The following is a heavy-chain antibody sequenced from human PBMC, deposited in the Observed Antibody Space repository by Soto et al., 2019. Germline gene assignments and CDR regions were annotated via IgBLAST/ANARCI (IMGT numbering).Heavy chain of an antibody. CDR2: IKSKTDGGTT. CDR3: TTDLWFGELILGRDYYYYGMDV. Sequence: GGSLRLSCAASGFTFSNAWMNWVRQAPGKGLEWVGRIKSKTDGGTTDYAAPVKGRFTISRDDSKNTLYMQMNSLKTEDTAVYYCTTDLWFGELILGRDYYYYGMDVWGQGTTVTVSS. CDR1: GFTFSNAW. D-gene: IGHD3-10*01. V-gene: IGHV3-15*07. J-gene: IGHJ6*02.